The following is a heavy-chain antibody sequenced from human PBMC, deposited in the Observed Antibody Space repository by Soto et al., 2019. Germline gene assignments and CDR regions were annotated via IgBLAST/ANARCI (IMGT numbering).Heavy chain of an antibody. Sequence: QVQLVESGGGVVQPGRSLRLSCAASGFTVSTYVMYWVRQAPGKGLEWVAVISYDGNKKDYADSVKGRFTISRDTSKNTLNLQMTSLRAEDTAVYYCARGALTGTLPPYDYWGQGTLVTVSS. V-gene: IGHV3-30-3*01. CDR2: ISYDGNKK. J-gene: IGHJ4*02. CDR1: GFTVSTYV. CDR3: ARGALTGTLPPYDY. D-gene: IGHD1-20*01.